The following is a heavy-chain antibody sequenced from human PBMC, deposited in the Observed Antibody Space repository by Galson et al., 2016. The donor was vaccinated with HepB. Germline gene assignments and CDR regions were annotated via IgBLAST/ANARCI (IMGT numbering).Heavy chain of an antibody. CDR2: ISWNSGSI. V-gene: IGHV3-9*01. CDR3: AKGVFAPGSPLDY. CDR1: GFTFSDYA. J-gene: IGHJ4*02. D-gene: IGHD6-13*01. Sequence: SLRLSCAASGFTFSDYAMHWVRQAPGRGLEWVSVISWNSGSIAFADSVKGRFTVSRDNAKNSLYLQMSSLRSEDSALYFCAKGVFAPGSPLDYWGQGTLVTVSS.